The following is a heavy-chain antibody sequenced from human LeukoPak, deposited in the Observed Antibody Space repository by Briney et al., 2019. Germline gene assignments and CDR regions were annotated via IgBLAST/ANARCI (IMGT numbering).Heavy chain of an antibody. CDR1: GYTFTSYG. D-gene: IGHD3-22*01. Sequence: ASVKVSCKASGYTFTSYGISWVRQAPGQGLEWMGWISAYNGNTNYAQKLQGRVTMTTDTSTSTAYMELRSLRSDDTAVYCCARAGYYYDSSGYYRYDYWGQGTLVTVSS. CDR2: ISAYNGNT. J-gene: IGHJ4*02. CDR3: ARAGYYYDSSGYYRYDY. V-gene: IGHV1-18*01.